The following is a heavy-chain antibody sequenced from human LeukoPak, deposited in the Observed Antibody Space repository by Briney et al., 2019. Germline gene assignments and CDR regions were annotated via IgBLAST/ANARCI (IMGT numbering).Heavy chain of an antibody. Sequence: ASVTVSCKASGDTFTEYAMHWVRQAPGQRLEWMGWINAGNGATKYSQKFQGRFTITKDTSASTAYMAPSSLTSEDTTIYYCARGRWSSSGWYYFDYWGQGTQVTVSS. J-gene: IGHJ4*02. CDR3: ARGRWSSSGWYYFDY. CDR1: GDTFTEYA. D-gene: IGHD6-19*01. CDR2: INAGNGAT. V-gene: IGHV1-3*01.